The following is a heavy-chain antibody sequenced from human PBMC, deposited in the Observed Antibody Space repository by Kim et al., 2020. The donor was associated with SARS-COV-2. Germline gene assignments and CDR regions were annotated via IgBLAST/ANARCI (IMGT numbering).Heavy chain of an antibody. CDR1: GYTFTSYD. CDR3: ARGDTYYYDSSGYYLDDY. J-gene: IGHJ4*02. CDR2: MNPNSGNT. D-gene: IGHD3-22*01. V-gene: IGHV1-8*01. Sequence: ASVKVSCKASGYTFTSYDINWVRQATGQGLEWMGWMNPNSGNTGYAQKFQGRVTMTRNTSISTAYMELSSLRSEDTAVYYCARGDTYYYDSSGYYLDDYWGQGTLVTVSS.